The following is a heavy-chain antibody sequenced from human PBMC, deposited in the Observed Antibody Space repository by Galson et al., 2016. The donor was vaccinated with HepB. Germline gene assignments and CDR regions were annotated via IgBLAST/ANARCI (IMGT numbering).Heavy chain of an antibody. Sequence: SVKVSCKASGYTFTTYAMHWVRQAPGQRLEWMGWINGGNGNTKYSQNFQGRVTITRDTSATIAYMELSSLRSEDTAVYYCARGRWLACDYWGQGTLVTVSS. CDR1: GYTFTTYA. V-gene: IGHV1-3*01. CDR2: INGGNGNT. CDR3: ARGRWLACDY. J-gene: IGHJ4*02. D-gene: IGHD6-19*01.